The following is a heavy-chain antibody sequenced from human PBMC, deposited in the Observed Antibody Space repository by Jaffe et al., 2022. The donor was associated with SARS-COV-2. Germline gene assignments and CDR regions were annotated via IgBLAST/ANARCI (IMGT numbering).Heavy chain of an antibody. CDR1: GFSLSNARMG. V-gene: IGHV2-26*01. Sequence: QVTLKESGPVLVKPTETLTLTCTVSGFSLSNARMGVSWIRQPPGKALEWLAHIFSNDEKSYSTSLKSRLTISKDTSKSQVVLTMTNMDPVDTATYYCARIRRGYSGYDHNYYYYGMDVWGQGTTVTVSS. CDR3: ARIRRGYSGYDHNYYYYGMDV. J-gene: IGHJ6*02. CDR2: IFSNDEK. D-gene: IGHD5-12*01.